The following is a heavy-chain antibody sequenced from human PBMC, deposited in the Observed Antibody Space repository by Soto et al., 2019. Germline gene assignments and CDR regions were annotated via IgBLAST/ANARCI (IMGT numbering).Heavy chain of an antibody. V-gene: IGHV3-30-3*01. CDR2: ISYDGSNK. D-gene: IGHD6-13*01. CDR1: GFTFSSYA. J-gene: IGHJ6*02. CDR3: AREQQLVHGMDV. Sequence: GGSLRLSCAASGFTFSSYAMHWVRQAPGKGLEWVAVISYDGSNKYYADSVKGRFTISRDNSKNTLYLQMNSLRAEDTAVYYCAREQQLVHGMDVWGQGTTVTVSS.